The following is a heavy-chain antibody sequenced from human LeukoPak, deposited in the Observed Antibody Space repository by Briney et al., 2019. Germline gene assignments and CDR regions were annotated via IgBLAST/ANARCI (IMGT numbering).Heavy chain of an antibody. D-gene: IGHD1-26*01. Sequence: SETLSLTCPVSGDSIFSDYFWCCSRQPPGKGLECIGSIYHTGSTFYNPSLKSRVTISLDTTNNQFSLKLSSVTAADTAVYCCARGVAATNWQYYMDAWGRGTTVTVSS. V-gene: IGHV4-38-2*01. CDR3: ARGVAATNWQYYMDA. CDR1: GDSIFSDYF. CDR2: IYHTGST. J-gene: IGHJ6*03.